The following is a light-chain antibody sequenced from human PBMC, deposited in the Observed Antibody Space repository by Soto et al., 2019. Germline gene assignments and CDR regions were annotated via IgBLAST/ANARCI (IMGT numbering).Light chain of an antibody. CDR2: AVS. V-gene: IGLV2-14*01. Sequence: QSALTQPASVSGSPGQSITISCTGTSSDVGGYNYVSWYQQHPGKAPKLMIYAVSNRPSGVSNRFSDSKSGNTASLTISGLQAEDEADYYCSSYTSSSTWVFGGGTKLTVL. J-gene: IGLJ3*02. CDR1: SSDVGGYNY. CDR3: SSYTSSSTWV.